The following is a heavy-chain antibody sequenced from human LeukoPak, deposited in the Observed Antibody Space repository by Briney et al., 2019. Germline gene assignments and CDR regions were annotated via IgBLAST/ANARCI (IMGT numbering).Heavy chain of an antibody. V-gene: IGHV4-39*07. CDR1: GGSISSSSYY. D-gene: IGHD6-19*01. Sequence: SETLSLTCTVSGGSISSSSYYWGWIRQPRGKGLEWIGYIYHSGSTYYNPSLKSRVTISVDTSKNQFSLKLSSVTAADTAVYYCARDSEVQWLRYLDYWGQGTLVTVSS. J-gene: IGHJ4*02. CDR2: IYHSGST. CDR3: ARDSEVQWLRYLDY.